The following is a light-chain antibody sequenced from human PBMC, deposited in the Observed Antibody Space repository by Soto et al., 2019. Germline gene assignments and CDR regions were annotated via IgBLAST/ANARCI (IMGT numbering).Light chain of an antibody. Sequence: EIQVAESRSSLSVTVEDRGTNNCRASQSISSWLAWYQQKPGKAPKLLIYKASSLESGVPSRFSGSGSGTEFTLTISSLQPDDFATYYCQQYNSYSPETFGQGTKVDIK. V-gene: IGKV1-5*03. J-gene: IGKJ1*01. CDR2: KAS. CDR1: QSISSW. CDR3: QQYNSYSPET.